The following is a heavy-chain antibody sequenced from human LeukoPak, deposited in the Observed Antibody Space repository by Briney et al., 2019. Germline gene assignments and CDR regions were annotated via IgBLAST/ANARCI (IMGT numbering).Heavy chain of an antibody. D-gene: IGHD4-17*01. V-gene: IGHV4-4*07. CDR1: GGSISSYY. Sequence: PSETLSLTCTVSGGSISSYYWSWIRQPAGKGLEWIGRIYTSGSTNYNPSLKSRVTISVDTSKNQFSLKLSSVTAADTAVYYCASPGLPVGDYFPRNGYFDLWGRGTLVTVSS. J-gene: IGHJ2*01. CDR2: IYTSGST. CDR3: ASPGLPVGDYFPRNGYFDL.